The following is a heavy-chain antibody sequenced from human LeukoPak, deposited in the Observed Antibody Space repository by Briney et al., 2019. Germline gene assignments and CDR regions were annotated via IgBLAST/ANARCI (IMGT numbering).Heavy chain of an antibody. Sequence: SETLSLTCTVSGGSISSSSYYWGWIRQPPGKGLEWIGSIYYSGSTYYNPSLKSRVTISVDTSKNQFSLKLSSVTAADTAVYYCARGLRGPPYYFDYWGQGTLVTVSS. J-gene: IGHJ4*02. CDR3: ARGLRGPPYYFDY. CDR2: IYYSGST. V-gene: IGHV4-39*07. CDR1: GGSISSSSYY.